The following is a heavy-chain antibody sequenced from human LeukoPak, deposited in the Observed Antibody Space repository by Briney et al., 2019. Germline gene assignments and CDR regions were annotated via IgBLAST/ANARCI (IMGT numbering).Heavy chain of an antibody. D-gene: IGHD3-22*01. Sequence: TGGSLRLSCAASGFTFNNYKINWVRKAQGKPLKWVSSITSMGTYIFYADSVKGRFTISRDNAKNSLYLQMNSLGPEDTAVYYCAKAGTYYYDSSGYHYYYYMDVWGKGTTVTISS. CDR1: GFTFNNYK. CDR3: AKAGTYYYDSSGYHYYYYMDV. CDR2: ITSMGTYI. V-gene: IGHV3-21*01. J-gene: IGHJ6*03.